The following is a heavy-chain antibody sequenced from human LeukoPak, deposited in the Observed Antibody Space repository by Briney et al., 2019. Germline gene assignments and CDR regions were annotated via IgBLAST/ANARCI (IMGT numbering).Heavy chain of an antibody. D-gene: IGHD1-7*01. CDR3: ARDYWWNYDY. J-gene: IGHJ4*02. CDR2: ISKDGSDK. Sequence: GALRLSCAASGFTFSDYAMHWVRQAPGKGLEWVAVISKDGSDKYYPGSVRGRFTISRDNSKNTIYLQMDSLRAEDTAIYYCARDYWWNYDYWGQGTLVTVSS. CDR1: GFTFSDYA. V-gene: IGHV3-30-3*01.